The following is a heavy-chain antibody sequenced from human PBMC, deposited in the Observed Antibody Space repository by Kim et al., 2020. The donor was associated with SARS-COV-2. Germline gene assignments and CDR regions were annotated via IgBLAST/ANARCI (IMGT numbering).Heavy chain of an antibody. CDR3: SLPFVHCAGGVCHPPS. CDR1: GYGFQSYW. Sequence: GESLKISCQASGYGFQSYWIGWVRQMPGRGLEWMAIIYPGDGETRYSPSFDGQVTITAATSISTAYLQWRSLEASDTATYYCSLPFVHCAGGVCHPPSWGAGTLVTVSS. CDR2: IYPGDGET. J-gene: IGHJ4*02. V-gene: IGHV5-51*01. D-gene: IGHD2-8*02.